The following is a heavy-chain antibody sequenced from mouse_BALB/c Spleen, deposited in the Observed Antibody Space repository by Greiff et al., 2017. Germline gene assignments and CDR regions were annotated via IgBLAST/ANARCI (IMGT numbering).Heavy chain of an antibody. Sequence: QVQLKQSGPGLVQPSQSLSITCTVSGFSLTSYGVHWVRQSPGKGLEWLGVIWSGGSTDYNAAFISRLSISKDNSKSQVFFKMNSLQANDTAIYYCARRVYYGNGYAMDYWGQGTSVTVSS. CDR2: IWSGGST. D-gene: IGHD2-1*01. CDR3: ARRVYYGNGYAMDY. CDR1: GFSLTSYG. V-gene: IGHV2-2*02. J-gene: IGHJ4*01.